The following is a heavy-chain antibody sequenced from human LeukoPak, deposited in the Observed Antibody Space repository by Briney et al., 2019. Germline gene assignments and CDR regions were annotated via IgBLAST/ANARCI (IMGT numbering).Heavy chain of an antibody. CDR1: GGTFISYA. Sequence: SVKVSCKASGGTFISYAIIWVRQAPGQGLEWMGRIIPIFGTANYAQKFQGRVTITADKSTSTAYMELSSLRTGDTAVYYCAGDYYDSSGYYWSGDDYYYYMDVWGKGTTVTVSS. CDR3: AGDYYDSSGYYWSGDDYYYYMDV. V-gene: IGHV1-69*06. D-gene: IGHD3-22*01. J-gene: IGHJ6*03. CDR2: IIPIFGTA.